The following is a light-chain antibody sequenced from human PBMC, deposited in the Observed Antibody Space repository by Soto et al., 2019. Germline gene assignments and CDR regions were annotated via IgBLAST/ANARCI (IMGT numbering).Light chain of an antibody. V-gene: IGLV1-40*01. J-gene: IGLJ1*01. CDR2: GNS. CDR3: GTWDSSLSALYV. Sequence: QSVLTQPPSVSGAPGQRVTISCTGSSSNIGAGYDVHWYQQLPGTAPKLLIYGNSNRPSGVPDRFSGSKSGTSASLAITGLQAEDEADYYCGTWDSSLSALYVFGTGTKVTVL. CDR1: SSNIGAGYD.